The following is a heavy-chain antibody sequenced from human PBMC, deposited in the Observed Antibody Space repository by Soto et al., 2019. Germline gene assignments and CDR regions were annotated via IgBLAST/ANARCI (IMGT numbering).Heavy chain of an antibody. CDR2: IYYSGST. D-gene: IGHD6-19*01. V-gene: IGHV4-59*01. CDR1: GGSISSYY. J-gene: IGHJ4*02. Sequence: SETLSLTCTVSGGSISSYYWSWIRQPPGKGLEWIGYIYYSGSTNYNPSLKSRVTISVDTSKNQFSLKLSSVTAADTAVYYCARVDSGWYLGYWGQGTLVTVSS. CDR3: ARVDSGWYLGY.